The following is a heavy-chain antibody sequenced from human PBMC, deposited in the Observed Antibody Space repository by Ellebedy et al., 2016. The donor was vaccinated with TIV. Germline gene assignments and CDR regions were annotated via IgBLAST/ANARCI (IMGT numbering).Heavy chain of an antibody. D-gene: IGHD5-18*01. CDR1: GFSFSTHW. V-gene: IGHV3-23*01. CDR2: VNAGGVVI. Sequence: GESLKISCEVSGFSFSTHWMRWVRQAPGKGLEWVSGVNAGGVVIAYADSVKGRFTISRDNAKNSLYLQMNSLRAEDTAVYFCAKDRTPGDGYWVFDNWGQGTLVSVSS. J-gene: IGHJ4*02. CDR3: AKDRTPGDGYWVFDN.